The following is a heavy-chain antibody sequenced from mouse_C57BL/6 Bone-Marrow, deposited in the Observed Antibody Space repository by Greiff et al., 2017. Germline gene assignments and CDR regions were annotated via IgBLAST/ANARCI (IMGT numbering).Heavy chain of an antibody. CDR3: ARHPQSFYFDY. J-gene: IGHJ2*01. CDR1: GYTFTDYY. D-gene: IGHD6-2*01. CDR2: IYPGSGNT. Sequence: VMLVESGAELVRPGASVKLSCKASGYTFTDYYINWVKQRPGQGLEWIARIYPGSGNTYYNEKFKGKATLTAEKSSSTAYMQLSSLTSEDSAVYFCARHPQSFYFDYWSQGTTLTVSS. V-gene: IGHV1-76*01.